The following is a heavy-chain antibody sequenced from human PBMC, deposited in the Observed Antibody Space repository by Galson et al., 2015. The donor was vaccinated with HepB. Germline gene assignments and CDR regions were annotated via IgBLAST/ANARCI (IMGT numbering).Heavy chain of an antibody. CDR3: AREDGSGSYYNSLDY. D-gene: IGHD3-10*01. Sequence: SLRLSCAASGFTFSSYSMNWVRQAPGKGLEWVSYISSSSSTIYYADSVKGRFTVSRDNAKNSLYLQMNSLRAEDTAVYYCAREDGSGSYYNSLDYWGQGTLVTVSS. V-gene: IGHV3-48*04. J-gene: IGHJ4*02. CDR1: GFTFSSYS. CDR2: ISSSSSTI.